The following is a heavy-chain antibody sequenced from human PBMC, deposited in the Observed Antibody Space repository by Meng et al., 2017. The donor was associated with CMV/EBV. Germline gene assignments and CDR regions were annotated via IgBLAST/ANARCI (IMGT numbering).Heavy chain of an antibody. Sequence: CAASGFTFRCSAMPCVRQAPGKGLEWVAVISYDGSNKYYAASVKGRFTISRDNSKNTLYLQMNSLRAEDTAVYYCARDRGSWLREIDYWGQGTLVTVSS. CDR3: ARDRGSWLREIDY. CDR2: ISYDGSNK. D-gene: IGHD6-13*01. V-gene: IGHV3-30-3*01. CDR1: GFTFRCSA. J-gene: IGHJ4*02.